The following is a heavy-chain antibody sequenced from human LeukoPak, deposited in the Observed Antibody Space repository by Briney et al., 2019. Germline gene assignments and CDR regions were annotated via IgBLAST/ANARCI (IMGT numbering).Heavy chain of an antibody. CDR1: GYSFTSYW. Sequence: GESLKISCKGSGYSFTSYWISWVRQMPGKGLEWMGRIDPSDTYTNYSPSFQGHVTISADKSISTAYLQWSSLKASDTAMYYCARRVSSSGWFDPWGQGTLVTVSS. D-gene: IGHD6-6*01. J-gene: IGHJ5*02. CDR2: IDPSDTYT. V-gene: IGHV5-10-1*01. CDR3: ARRVSSSGWFDP.